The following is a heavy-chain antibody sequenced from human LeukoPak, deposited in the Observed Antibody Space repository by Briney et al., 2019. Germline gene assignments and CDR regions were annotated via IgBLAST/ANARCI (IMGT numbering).Heavy chain of an antibody. V-gene: IGHV4-59*01. J-gene: IGHJ4*02. Sequence: SETLSLTCAVSGGSISSYYWSWIRQPPGKGLEWIGYIYYSGSTNYNPSLKSRVTISVDTSKNQFSLKLSSVTAADTAVYYCARAYSSGWRGLGNPRHIDYWGQGTLVTVSS. CDR2: IYYSGST. CDR3: ARAYSSGWRGLGNPRHIDY. D-gene: IGHD6-19*01. CDR1: GGSISSYY.